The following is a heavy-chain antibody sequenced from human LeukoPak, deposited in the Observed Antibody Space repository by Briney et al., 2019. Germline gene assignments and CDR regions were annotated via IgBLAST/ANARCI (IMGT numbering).Heavy chain of an antibody. CDR2: ISAYNGNT. D-gene: IGHD6-19*01. J-gene: IGHJ4*02. CDR3: AREEGIAVACTRSDY. V-gene: IGHV1-18*01. CDR1: GYTFTSYG. Sequence: ASVKVSCKASGYTFTSYGISWVRQAPGQGLEWMGWISAYNGNTNYAQKLQGRVTMTTDTSTSTAYMELRSLRSDDTAVYYCAREEGIAVACTRSDYWGQGTLVTVSS.